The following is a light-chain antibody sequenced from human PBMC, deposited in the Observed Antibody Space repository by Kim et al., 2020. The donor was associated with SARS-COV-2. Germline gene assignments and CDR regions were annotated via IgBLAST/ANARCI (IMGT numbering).Light chain of an antibody. J-gene: IGLJ1*01. Sequence: GQSVTIPCTGTSSDIGNYNFVSWYHHHPGKGPKLIIFEVYKRPSGVPDRFSGSKSGNTASLTVSGLQPEDEGDYYCSSYAGSNIGVFGTGTKVTVL. CDR2: EVY. V-gene: IGLV2-8*01. CDR1: SSDIGNYNF. CDR3: SSYAGSNIGV.